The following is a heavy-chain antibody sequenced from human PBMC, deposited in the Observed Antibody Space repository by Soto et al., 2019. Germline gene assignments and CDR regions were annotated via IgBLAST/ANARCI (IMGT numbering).Heavy chain of an antibody. J-gene: IGHJ6*02. CDR2: ISSNGGST. Sequence: GGSLRLSCSASGFTFSSYAMHWVRQAPGKGLEYVSAISSNGGSTYYADSVKGRFTISRDNSKNTLYLQMSSLRAEDTAVYYCVKYSEVRGVIYRNYYYYGMDVWGQGTTVTVSS. CDR1: GFTFSSYA. CDR3: VKYSEVRGVIYRNYYYYGMDV. D-gene: IGHD3-10*01. V-gene: IGHV3-64D*08.